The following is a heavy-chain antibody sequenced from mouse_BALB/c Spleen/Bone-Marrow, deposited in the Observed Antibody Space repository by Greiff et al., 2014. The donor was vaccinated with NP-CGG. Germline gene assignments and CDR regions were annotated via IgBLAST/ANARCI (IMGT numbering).Heavy chain of an antibody. J-gene: IGHJ2*01. Sequence: EVQLQQSGGGLVQPGGSLKLSCATSGFSFSDYYMYWIRQTPKKRLEWVAYISNGGGSTYYPDTVKGRFTISRDNAKNTLYLQMSRLKSEDTAMYYCARLGDYSYFDYWGQGTTLTVSS. CDR1: GFSFSDYY. CDR3: ARLGDYSYFDY. CDR2: ISNGGGST. D-gene: IGHD1-1*01. V-gene: IGHV5-12*02.